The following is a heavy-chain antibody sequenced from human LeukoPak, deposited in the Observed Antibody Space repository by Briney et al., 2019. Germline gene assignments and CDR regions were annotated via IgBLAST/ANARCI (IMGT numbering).Heavy chain of an antibody. Sequence: ASGFTFTNCTMNWVRQAPGKGLEWVSYISSNGTTMYYADSVKGRFTISRDNAKNSLFLQMNSLRAEDTAVYYCARGPLYSGYVNDAFDIWGQGTMVTVSS. J-gene: IGHJ3*02. D-gene: IGHD5-12*01. CDR1: GFTFTNCT. V-gene: IGHV3-48*01. CDR2: ISSNGTTM. CDR3: ARGPLYSGYVNDAFDI.